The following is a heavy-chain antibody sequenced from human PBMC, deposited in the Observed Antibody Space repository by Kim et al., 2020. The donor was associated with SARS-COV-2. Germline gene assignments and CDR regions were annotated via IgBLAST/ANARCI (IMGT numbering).Heavy chain of an antibody. D-gene: IGHD3-16*01. Sequence: RYSPSFEGQVTISADKSISTAYLQWSSLKASDTAMYYCAGLPGEHGAFDIWGQGTMVTVSS. J-gene: IGHJ3*02. V-gene: IGHV5-51*01. CDR3: AGLPGEHGAFDI.